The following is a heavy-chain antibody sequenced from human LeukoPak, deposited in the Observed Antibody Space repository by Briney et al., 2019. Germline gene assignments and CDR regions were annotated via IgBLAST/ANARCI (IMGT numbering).Heavy chain of an antibody. D-gene: IGHD2-2*01. J-gene: IGHJ6*03. CDR1: GGTFSSYA. V-gene: IGHV1-69*06. CDR2: IIPIFGTA. CDR3: ARARDIVVVPAAMHYYYYYMDV. Sequence: GASVKVSCKASGGTFSSYAISWVRQAPGQGLEWMGGIIPIFGTANYAQKFQGRVTITADKSTSTAYMELSSLRSEDTAVYYCARARDIVVVPAAMHYYYYYMDVWGKGTTVTVSS.